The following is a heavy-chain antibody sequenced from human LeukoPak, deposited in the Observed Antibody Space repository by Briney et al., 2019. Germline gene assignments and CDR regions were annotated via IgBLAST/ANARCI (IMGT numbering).Heavy chain of an antibody. CDR2: INGDGNTI. J-gene: IGHJ4*01. CDR3: ARGKSGSYGLEDY. V-gene: IGHV3-74*01. CDR1: GFTFGDYA. Sequence: PGGSLRLSCTTSGFTFGDYAMSWVRQAPGKGLVWVSRINGDGNTINYADSVRGRFTISRDNAKNTLYLQMNSLRAEDTAVYYCARGKSGSYGLEDYLGHGTLVTVSS. D-gene: IGHD1-26*01.